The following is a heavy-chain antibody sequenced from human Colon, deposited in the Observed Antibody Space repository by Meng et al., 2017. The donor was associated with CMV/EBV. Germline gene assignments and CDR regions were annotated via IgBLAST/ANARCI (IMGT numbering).Heavy chain of an antibody. CDR3: ARANALMKGWFDP. CDR1: GYSFTSYW. CDR2: IYPGDSDT. V-gene: IGHV5-51*01. Sequence: GGSLRLSCKGSGYSFTSYWIGWVRQMPGKGLEWMGIIYPGDSDTRYSPSFQGQVTISADKSISTAYLQWSSLKASDTAMYYCARANALMKGWFDPWGQGTLVTVSS. D-gene: IGHD4/OR15-4a*01. J-gene: IGHJ5*02.